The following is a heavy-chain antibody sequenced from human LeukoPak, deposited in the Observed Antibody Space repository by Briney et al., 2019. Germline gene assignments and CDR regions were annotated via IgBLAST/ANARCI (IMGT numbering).Heavy chain of an antibody. Sequence: GGSLRLSCAASGFTFSSYAMHWVRQAPGKGLEWVAVISYDGSNKYYADSVKGRFTISRDNSKNTLYLQMNSLRAEDTAVYYCARVRISRFGELSYYYYGMDVWGQGTTVTVSS. J-gene: IGHJ6*02. D-gene: IGHD3-10*01. V-gene: IGHV3-30-3*01. CDR1: GFTFSSYA. CDR2: ISYDGSNK. CDR3: ARVRISRFGELSYYYYGMDV.